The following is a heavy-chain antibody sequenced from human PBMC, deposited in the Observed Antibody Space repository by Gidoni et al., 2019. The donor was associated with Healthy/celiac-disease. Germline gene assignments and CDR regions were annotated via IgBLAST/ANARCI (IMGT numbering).Heavy chain of an antibody. J-gene: IGHJ3*02. CDR3: ARDTGYCSSNSCFSDAFDI. CDR1: GGAFSSSA. V-gene: IGHV1-69*06. Sequence: QVQLVQSGAEVKTPGSSVTVSCKASGGAFSSSASSWVRQAPGQGLEWMLGIIPIFGTANYAQKFQGRVTITADKSTSTAYMELSSLRSEDTAVYYCARDTGYCSSNSCFSDAFDIWGQGTMVTVSS. D-gene: IGHD2-2*01. CDR2: IIPIFGTA.